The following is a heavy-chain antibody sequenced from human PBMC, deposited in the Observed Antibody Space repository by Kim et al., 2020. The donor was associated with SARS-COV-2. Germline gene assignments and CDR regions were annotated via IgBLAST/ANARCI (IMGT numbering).Heavy chain of an antibody. CDR2: ISYSGST. D-gene: IGHD5-18*01. CDR3: ARAGAGYSYGYGLPFDY. Sequence: SETLSLTCTVSGGSISSYFWSWIRQPPGKGLEWIGYISYSGSTNYNPSLKSRVTISADTSKNQFSLKLSSVTAADTAVFYCARAGAGYSYGYGLPFDYWGQGTLVTVSS. V-gene: IGHV4-59*01. J-gene: IGHJ4*02. CDR1: GGSISSYF.